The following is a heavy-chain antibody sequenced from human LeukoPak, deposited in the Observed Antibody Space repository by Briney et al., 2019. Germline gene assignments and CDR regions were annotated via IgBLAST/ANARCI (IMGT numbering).Heavy chain of an antibody. V-gene: IGHV3-73*01. J-gene: IGHJ4*02. Sequence: PGGSLRLSCAASGFTFSGSAIHWVRQASGKGLEWVGRIRSKTKNYATAYGASLKGRFTISRDDSENTAYLQMSRLKTDDTAVYYCMGGTTEFWGQGTLVTVSS. CDR3: MGGTTEF. CDR2: IRSKTKNYAT. D-gene: IGHD1-1*01. CDR1: GFTFSGSA.